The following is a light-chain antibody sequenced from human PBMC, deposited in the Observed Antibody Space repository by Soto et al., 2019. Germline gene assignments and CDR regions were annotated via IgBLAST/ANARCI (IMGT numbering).Light chain of an antibody. CDR2: DVT. Sequence: QSALTQPASVSGSPGQSITISCAGTSSDVGAYNYVAWYQQHPGKAPKLIVYDVTNRPSGVSNRFSGSKSGNTDSLTISGLQAEDEADYYCSSFTSTSTPFVFGTGTKLTVL. CDR3: SSFTSTSTPFV. V-gene: IGLV2-14*01. CDR1: SSDVGAYNY. J-gene: IGLJ1*01.